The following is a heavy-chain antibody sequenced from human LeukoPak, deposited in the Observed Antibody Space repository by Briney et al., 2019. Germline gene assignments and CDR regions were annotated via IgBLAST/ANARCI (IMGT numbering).Heavy chain of an antibody. V-gene: IGHV1-18*01. D-gene: IGHD3-10*01. CDR2: ISALNGNT. CDR1: GYIFTSCG. CDR3: ARDPEGVTPLDY. Sequence: ASVKVSCKASGYIFTSCGFAWVRQAPGQGPEWMGWISALNGNTNYAQKFQGRVTMTTDTSTSTAYMELRSLTSDDTAMYYCARDPEGVTPLDYWGQGTLVTVSS. J-gene: IGHJ4*02.